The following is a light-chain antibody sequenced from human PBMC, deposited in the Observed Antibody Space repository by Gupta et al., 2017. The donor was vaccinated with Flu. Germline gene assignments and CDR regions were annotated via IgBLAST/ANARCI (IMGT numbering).Light chain of an antibody. CDR3: AVWDDSLSVLL. CDR1: SSNIGTNS. V-gene: IGLV1-47*01. CDR2: QND. Sequence: QSVLTQPPSASATPGQRLAISCSGSSSNIGTNSVYWYQHLPGTAPKRLIYQNDQRPSGVPDRFSGSKSGTSASLAISGLRSEDEADYYCAVWDDSLSVLLFGTGTKVNVL. J-gene: IGLJ1*01.